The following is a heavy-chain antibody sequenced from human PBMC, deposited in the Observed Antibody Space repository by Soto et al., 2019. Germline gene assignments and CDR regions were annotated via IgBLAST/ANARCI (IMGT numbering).Heavy chain of an antibody. J-gene: IGHJ4*02. CDR1: GYTFTNFG. D-gene: IGHD1-26*01. CDR3: ARARMFSGAHHDY. V-gene: IGHV1-18*04. Sequence: QVHLVQSGAEVENPGASVKVSCKASGYTFTNFGINWVRQAPGQGLEWMGWITPYNGNANYPQKHQDRLTITTDTSTNPAYLELRSLRSDDTAVYFCARARMFSGAHHDYWGQGTRVTVSS. CDR2: ITPYNGNA.